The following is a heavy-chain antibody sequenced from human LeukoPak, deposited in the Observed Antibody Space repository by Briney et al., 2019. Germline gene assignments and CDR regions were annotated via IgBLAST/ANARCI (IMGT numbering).Heavy chain of an antibody. CDR2: ISGSGGSP. J-gene: IGHJ4*02. CDR3: ARDHPGSGWYVDY. V-gene: IGHV3-23*01. CDR1: GFTFGSYA. D-gene: IGHD6-19*01. Sequence: GGPLRLSCAASGFTFGSYAMGWVRQAPGKGLEWVSGISGSGGSPYYTDSVKGRFTISKDNSKDTLYMQMNSLRDEDTAVYYCARDHPGSGWYVDYWGQGILVTVSS.